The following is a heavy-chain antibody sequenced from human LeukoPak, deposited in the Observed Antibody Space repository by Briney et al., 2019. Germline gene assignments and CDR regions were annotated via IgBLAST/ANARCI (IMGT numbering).Heavy chain of an antibody. CDR3: ARLAMRDGYSIIFDY. J-gene: IGHJ4*02. V-gene: IGHV4-39*01. D-gene: IGHD5-24*01. CDR1: GGSISSSSYY. Sequence: SETLSLTCTVSGGSISSSSYYWGWIRQPPGKGLEWIGSIYYSGSTYYNPSLKRRVTISVDTSKNQFSLKLSSVTAADTAVYYCARLAMRDGYSIIFDYWGQGTLVTVSS. CDR2: IYYSGST.